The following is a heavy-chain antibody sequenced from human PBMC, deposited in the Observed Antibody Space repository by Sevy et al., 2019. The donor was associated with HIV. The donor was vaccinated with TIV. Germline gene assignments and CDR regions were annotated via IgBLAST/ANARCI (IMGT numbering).Heavy chain of an antibody. CDR3: ASHYYDSTGYYYPLDY. CDR2: ISSDGNNK. CDR1: GFNFSTYA. J-gene: IGHJ4*02. Sequence: GGSLRLSCTAFGFNFSTYAMYWVRQAPGKGLEWVTVISSDGNNKDYADSVKGRFTISRDNSKNTLYLQMNSLRAEDTAVYYCASHYYDSTGYYYPLDYWGQGTPVTVSS. V-gene: IGHV3-30*04. D-gene: IGHD3-22*01.